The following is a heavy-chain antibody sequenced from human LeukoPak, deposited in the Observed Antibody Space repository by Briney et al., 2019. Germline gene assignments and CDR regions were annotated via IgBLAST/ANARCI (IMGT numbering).Heavy chain of an antibody. Sequence: GASVKVSCKASGGTFSNYAISWVRQAPGQGLEWMGGIIPIFGTANYAQKFQGRVTITADKSTSTVYMQLSSLRSEDTAVYYCARGNYGSGTYNGDWGLLDYWGQGTLVTVSS. CDR2: IIPIFGTA. J-gene: IGHJ4*02. CDR1: GGTFSNYA. CDR3: ARGNYGSGTYNGDWGLLDY. V-gene: IGHV1-69*06. D-gene: IGHD3-10*01.